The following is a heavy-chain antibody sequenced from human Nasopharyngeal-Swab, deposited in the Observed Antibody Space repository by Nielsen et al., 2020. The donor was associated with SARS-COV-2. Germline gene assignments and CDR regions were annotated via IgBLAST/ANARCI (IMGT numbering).Heavy chain of an antibody. CDR3: AKDSDYYGSGSTFY. D-gene: IGHD3-10*01. Sequence: GESLKISCAASGFTFSSYGMHWVRQAPGKGLEWVAVISYDRSNKYYADSVKGRFTISRDNSKNTLYLQMNSLRAEDTAVYYCAKDSDYYGSGSTFYWGQGTLVTVSS. CDR2: ISYDRSNK. V-gene: IGHV3-30*18. J-gene: IGHJ4*02. CDR1: GFTFSSYG.